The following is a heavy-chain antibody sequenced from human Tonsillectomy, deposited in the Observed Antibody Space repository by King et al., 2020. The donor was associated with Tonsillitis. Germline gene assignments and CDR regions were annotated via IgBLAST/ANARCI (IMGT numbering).Heavy chain of an antibody. V-gene: IGHV3-30*18. J-gene: IGHJ3*02. D-gene: IGHD6-13*01. CDR1: GFTFSNFG. CDR2: ISYDGSYE. Sequence: VQLVESGGGVVQPGRSLRLSCEASGFTFSNFGMHWVRQPPGKGLEWVAVISYDGSYEYYADSVKGRFTTSRDSSKNTVYLQMNSLRTEDTAVYYCAKVARSWYDDDAFDIWGQGTMVPSLQ. CDR3: AKVARSWYDDDAFDI.